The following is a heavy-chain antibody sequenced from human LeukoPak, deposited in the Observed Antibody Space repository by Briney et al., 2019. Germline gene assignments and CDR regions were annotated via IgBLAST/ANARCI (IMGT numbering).Heavy chain of an antibody. J-gene: IGHJ5*02. V-gene: IGHV1-2*02. CDR2: INPNSGGT. D-gene: IGHD6-13*01. CDR1: GYTFTGYY. CDR3: AREGSSSWYTSWFDP. Sequence: ASVKVSCKASGYTFTGYYMHWVRQAPGQGLEWMGWINPNSGGTNYAQKFQGRVTMTRDTSISTACMELSRLRSDDTAVYYCAREGSSSWYTSWFDPWGQGTLVTVSS.